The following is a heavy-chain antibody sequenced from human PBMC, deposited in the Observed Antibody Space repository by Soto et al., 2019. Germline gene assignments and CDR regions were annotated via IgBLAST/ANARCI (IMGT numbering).Heavy chain of an antibody. V-gene: IGHV3-33*01. CDR2: IWYDGSNK. Sequence: GGFLRLSCAASGFTFSSYGMHWVRQAPGKGLEWVAVIWYDGSNKYYADSVKGRFTISRDNSKNTLYLQMNSLRAEDTAVYYCARPRWDKNDAFDIWGQGTMVTVS. CDR1: GFTFSSYG. CDR3: ARPRWDKNDAFDI. J-gene: IGHJ3*02. D-gene: IGHD1-26*01.